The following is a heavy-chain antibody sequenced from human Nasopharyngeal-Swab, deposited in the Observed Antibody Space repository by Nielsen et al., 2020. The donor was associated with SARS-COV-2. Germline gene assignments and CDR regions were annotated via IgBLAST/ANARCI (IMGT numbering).Heavy chain of an antibody. J-gene: IGHJ4*02. CDR1: GFTFSSYG. V-gene: IGHV3-33*01. D-gene: IGHD5-12*01. CDR3: ARGYSGYDQWGIDY. CDR2: IWYDGSNK. Sequence: GKSLKISCAASGFTFSSYGMHWVRQAPGKGLEWVAVIWYDGSNKYYADSVKGRFTISRDNSKNTLYLQMNSLRAEDTAVYYCARGYSGYDQWGIDYWGQGTLVTVSS.